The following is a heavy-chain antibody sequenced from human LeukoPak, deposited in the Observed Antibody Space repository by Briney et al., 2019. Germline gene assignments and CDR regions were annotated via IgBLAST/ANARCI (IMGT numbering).Heavy chain of an antibody. CDR1: GFTFTTYN. J-gene: IGHJ6*02. D-gene: IGHD2-2*02. CDR2: ISRESAYI. CDR3: ARMLYCSSTSCYIYYYYYGMDV. V-gene: IGHV3-21*01. Sequence: GGSLRLSCAASGFTFTTYNMNWVRQAPGKGLEWVAYISRESAYIYYGASVKGRFTISRDNGKKSVDLQMNSLRAEDTAVYYCARMLYCSSTSCYIYYYYYGMDVWGQGTTVTVSS.